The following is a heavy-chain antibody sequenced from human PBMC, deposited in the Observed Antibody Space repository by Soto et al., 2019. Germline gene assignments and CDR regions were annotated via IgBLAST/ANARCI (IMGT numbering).Heavy chain of an antibody. CDR1: GFTFSSYA. J-gene: IGHJ6*02. CDR2: ISGSGGST. CDR3: AKDYDYWSGYYIYYYDGMDV. V-gene: IGHV3-23*01. D-gene: IGHD3-3*01. Sequence: EVQLLESGGGLVQPGGSLRLSCAASGFTFSSYAMSWVRQAPGKGLEWVSAISGSGGSTYYADSVKGRFTISRDNSKNTLYLQINSLRAEDTAVYYCAKDYDYWSGYYIYYYDGMDVWGQGSTVTVSS.